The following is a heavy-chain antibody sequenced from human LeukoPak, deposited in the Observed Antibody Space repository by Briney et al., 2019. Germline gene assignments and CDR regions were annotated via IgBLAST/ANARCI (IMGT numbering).Heavy chain of an antibody. V-gene: IGHV1-69*01. CDR3: AKDDQWLYSRGTDY. CDR2: IIPIFGTA. Sequence: ASVKVSCKASGGTFSSYAISWVRQAPGQGLEWMGGIIPIFGTANYAQKFQGRVTITADESTSTAYMELSSLRSEDTAVYYCAKDDQWLYSRGTDYWGQGTLVTVSS. J-gene: IGHJ4*02. D-gene: IGHD6-19*01. CDR1: GGTFSSYA.